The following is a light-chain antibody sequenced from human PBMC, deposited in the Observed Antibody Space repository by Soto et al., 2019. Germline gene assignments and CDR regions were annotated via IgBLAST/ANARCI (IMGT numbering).Light chain of an antibody. CDR3: QQYASSPTWT. CDR2: HTS. Sequence: EIVFTQSPDTLSLSPGERATLSCRASQSISSGYLAWYQQKPGQTPRVIIYHTSSRANGIPARFSGSGSGRDLTLTISRLEPEDFAVYYCQQYASSPTWTFGQGTKVDIK. J-gene: IGKJ1*01. V-gene: IGKV3-20*01. CDR1: QSISSGY.